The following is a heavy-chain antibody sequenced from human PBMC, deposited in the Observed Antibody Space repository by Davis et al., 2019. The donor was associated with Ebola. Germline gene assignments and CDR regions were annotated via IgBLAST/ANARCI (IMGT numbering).Heavy chain of an antibody. Sequence: GGSLRLSCAASGFTFSSYSMNWVRQAPGKGLEWVSSISSSSSYIYYADSVKGRFTISRDNAKNSLYLQMNSLRAEDTAVYYCARGPRSGSYAFYYYYGMDVWGQGTTVTVSS. CDR1: GFTFSSYS. V-gene: IGHV3-21*01. CDR2: ISSSSSYI. CDR3: ARGPRSGSYAFYYYYGMDV. D-gene: IGHD1-26*01. J-gene: IGHJ6*02.